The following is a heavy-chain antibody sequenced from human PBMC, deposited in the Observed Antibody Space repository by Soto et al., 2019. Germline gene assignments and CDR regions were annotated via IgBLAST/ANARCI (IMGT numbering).Heavy chain of an antibody. V-gene: IGHV4-59*02. CDR3: ARGVLRYYHYGMDV. J-gene: IGHJ6*02. CDR2: IYISGNT. Sequence: QVQLQESGPGLVKPSETLSLSCTVSGDSVSSYYWSWIRQLPGRGLEWIGYIYISGNTNYNPSLKSLVTISRDTSKNQCSLSLKSVTDADTAVYYCARGVLRYYHYGMDVWGQGTTVTVSS. CDR1: GDSVSSYY.